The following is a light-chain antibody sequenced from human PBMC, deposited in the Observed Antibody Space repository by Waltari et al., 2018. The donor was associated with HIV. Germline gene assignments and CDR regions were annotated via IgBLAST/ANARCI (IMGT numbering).Light chain of an antibody. Sequence: DIVMTQSPLSLPVTPGEPASIPCRSSQSLLHSNGYTHLDWYLQKPGQSPQLLIYLGSNRASGVPERFSGSGSGTNFTLRIGRVAAEDVGVYYCMQPLQTPWTFGQGTKVEIK. CDR3: MQPLQTPWT. J-gene: IGKJ1*01. V-gene: IGKV2-28*01. CDR2: LGS. CDR1: QSLLHSNGYTH.